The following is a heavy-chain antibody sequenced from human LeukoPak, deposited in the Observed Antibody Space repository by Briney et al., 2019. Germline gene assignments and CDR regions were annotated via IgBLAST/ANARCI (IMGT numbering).Heavy chain of an antibody. D-gene: IGHD3-9*01. CDR3: ARDVGVYYDILTGTTGEYFQH. Sequence: EASVKVSCKASGYTFTSYGISWVRQAPGQGLEWMGWISAYNGNTNYAQKLQGRVTMTTDTSTSTAYMELRSLRSDDTAVYYCARDVGVYYDILTGTTGEYFQHXXQGXLVTVSS. J-gene: IGHJ1*01. CDR2: ISAYNGNT. V-gene: IGHV1-18*01. CDR1: GYTFTSYG.